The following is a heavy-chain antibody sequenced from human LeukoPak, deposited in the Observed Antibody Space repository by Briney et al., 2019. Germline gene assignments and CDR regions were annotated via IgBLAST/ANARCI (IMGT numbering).Heavy chain of an antibody. CDR1: GYTFTSYA. J-gene: IGHJ4*02. V-gene: IGHV7-4-1*02. CDR2: INTNTGNP. CDR3: ARDPRAAAAGKADY. D-gene: IGHD6-13*01. Sequence: ASVKVPCKASGYTFTSYAMNWVRQAPGQGLEWIGWINTNTGNPTYAQGFTGRFVFSLDTSVSTAYVQISSLKAEDTAVYFCARDPRAAAAGKADYWGQGTLVTVSS.